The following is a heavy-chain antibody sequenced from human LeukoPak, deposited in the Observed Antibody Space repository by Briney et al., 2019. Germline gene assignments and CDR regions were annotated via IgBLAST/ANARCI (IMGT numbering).Heavy chain of an antibody. J-gene: IGHJ4*02. CDR2: ISYDGSNK. CDR3: AKDSGWDEYYFDY. D-gene: IGHD6-19*01. V-gene: IGHV3-30*18. CDR1: GFTFSSYG. Sequence: GRSLRLSCAASGFTFSSYGMHWVRQAPGKGLEWVAVISYDGSNKYYADSVKGRFTISRDNSKNTLYLQMNSLRAEDTAVYYCAKDSGWDEYYFDYWGQGTLVTVSS.